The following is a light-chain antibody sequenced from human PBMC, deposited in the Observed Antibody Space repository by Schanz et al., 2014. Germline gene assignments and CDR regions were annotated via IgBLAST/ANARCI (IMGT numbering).Light chain of an antibody. CDR3: QTWGPGIRV. J-gene: IGLJ3*02. CDR2: LNSDGSH. Sequence: QLVLTQSPSASASLGASVKLTCTLSSGHSSYDIAWHQQQPEKGPRYLMKLNSDGSHKKGDGIPDRFSGSSSGAERYLTISSLQSEDEADYYCQTWGPGIRVFGGGTKLTVL. CDR1: SGHSSYD. V-gene: IGLV4-69*01.